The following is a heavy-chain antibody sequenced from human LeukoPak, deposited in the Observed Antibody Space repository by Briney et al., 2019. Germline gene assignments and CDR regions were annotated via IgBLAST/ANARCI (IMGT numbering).Heavy chain of an antibody. CDR2: ISYDGSNK. J-gene: IGHJ4*02. Sequence: GGSLRLSCAASGFTFSSYAMHWVRQAPGKGLEWVAVISYDGSNKYYADSVKGRFTISRDNSKNTLYLQMNSLRAEDTAEYYCARDLGDTAMFTFDYWGQGTLVTVSS. CDR3: ARDLGDTAMFTFDY. V-gene: IGHV3-30*04. CDR1: GFTFSSYA. D-gene: IGHD5-18*01.